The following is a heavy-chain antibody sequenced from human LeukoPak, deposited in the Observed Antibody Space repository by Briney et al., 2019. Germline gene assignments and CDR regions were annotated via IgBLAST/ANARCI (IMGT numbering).Heavy chain of an antibody. CDR1: GGSFSGYY. J-gene: IGHJ5*02. CDR3: ARGQRLYDFWSGYYTYSDYNWFDP. D-gene: IGHD3-3*01. Sequence: PSETLSLTCAVYGGSFSGYYWSWLRQPPGKGLEWIGEINHSGSTNYNPSLKSRVTISVDTSKNQFSLKLSSVTAADTAVYYCARGQRLYDFWSGYYTYSDYNWFDPWGQGTLVTVSS. V-gene: IGHV4-34*01. CDR2: INHSGST.